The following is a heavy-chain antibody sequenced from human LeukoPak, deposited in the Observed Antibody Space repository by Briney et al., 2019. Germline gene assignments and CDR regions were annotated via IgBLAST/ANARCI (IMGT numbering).Heavy chain of an antibody. CDR3: ARDSYDILTGYQDWFDP. CDR1: GYTFTSYG. CDR2: ISAYNGNT. J-gene: IGHJ5*02. V-gene: IGHV1-18*04. D-gene: IGHD3-9*01. Sequence: ASVKVSCKAPGYTFTSYGISWVRQAPGQGLEWMGWISAYNGNTNYAQKLQGRVTMTTDTSTSTAYMELRSLRSDDTAVYYCARDSYDILTGYQDWFDPWGQGTLVTVSS.